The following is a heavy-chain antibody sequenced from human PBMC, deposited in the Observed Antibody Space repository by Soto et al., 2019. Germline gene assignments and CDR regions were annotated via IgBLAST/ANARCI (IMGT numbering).Heavy chain of an antibody. CDR2: ISGSGVST. CDR3: ATTLRTFYYFDY. CDR1: GFTFSSYS. V-gene: IGHV3-23*01. Sequence: GGSLRLSCAASGFTFSSYSISWVRQAPWKGLAWVSTISGSGVSTYYADYVKGRFTISRDNPKNTLSLQMNSLRAEDTAVYYCATTLRTFYYFDYAGQGALVNVSS. D-gene: IGHD3-3*01. J-gene: IGHJ4*02.